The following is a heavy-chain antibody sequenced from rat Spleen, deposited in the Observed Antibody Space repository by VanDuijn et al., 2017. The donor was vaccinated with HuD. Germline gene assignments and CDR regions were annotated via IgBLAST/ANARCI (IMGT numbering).Heavy chain of an antibody. CDR3: ARLNNIGTTYYWYFDF. Sequence: EVQLVESGGGLVQPGRSMKLSCAASGFTFSNYYMAWVRQAPTKGLEWVASISTGGGNTYYRDSVKGRFTISRDNAKSTLYLQMDSLRSEDTATYYCARLNNIGTTYYWYFDFWGPGTMVTVSS. CDR1: GFTFSNYY. CDR2: ISTGGGNT. V-gene: IGHV5-25*01. D-gene: IGHD1-5*01. J-gene: IGHJ1*01.